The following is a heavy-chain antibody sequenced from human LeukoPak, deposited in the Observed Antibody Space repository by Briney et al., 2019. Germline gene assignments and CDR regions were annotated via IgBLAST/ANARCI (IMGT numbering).Heavy chain of an antibody. CDR1: GGSVSSGDYH. Sequence: PSETLSLTCTVSGGSVSSGDYHWSWIRQPPGKGLEWIGYIYYTGSATYNPSLTSRVTISIDTSKNQFSLKVRSVTAADTAVYYCARGDYGDSDYWGQGTLVTVSS. V-gene: IGHV4-61*08. D-gene: IGHD4-17*01. CDR2: IYYTGSA. J-gene: IGHJ4*02. CDR3: ARGDYGDSDY.